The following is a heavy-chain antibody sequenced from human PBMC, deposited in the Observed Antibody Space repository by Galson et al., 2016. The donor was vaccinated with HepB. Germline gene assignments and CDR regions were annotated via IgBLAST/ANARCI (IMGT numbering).Heavy chain of an antibody. CDR1: GFNFRNYM. J-gene: IGHJ6*03. D-gene: IGHD3-10*01. Sequence: SLRLSCAASGFNFRNYMMDWVCLPPGEGLEWVSGISGNTDFTYYADSAKGRFTISRDNAKNLVFLEMNSLRGDDTAVYLCARDRVVQGARHYSYMDVWGKGVTVIVSS. CDR3: ARDRVVQGARHYSYMDV. V-gene: IGHV3-21*06. CDR2: ISGNTDFT.